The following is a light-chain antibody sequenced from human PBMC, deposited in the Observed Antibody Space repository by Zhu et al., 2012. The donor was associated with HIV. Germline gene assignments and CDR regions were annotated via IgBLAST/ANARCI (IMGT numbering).Light chain of an antibody. Sequence: EVVLTQSPDTLSLSPGDRATLACRASQSINSNYLIWYQQKPGQAPRPLIYGASDGASGVPHRFSGSGSGTDFTLTISRLEPEDFAVYYCHQYDRSWTFGQGTKVEIK. CDR1: QSINSNY. J-gene: IGKJ1*01. CDR2: GAS. V-gene: IGKV3-20*01. CDR3: HQYDRSWT.